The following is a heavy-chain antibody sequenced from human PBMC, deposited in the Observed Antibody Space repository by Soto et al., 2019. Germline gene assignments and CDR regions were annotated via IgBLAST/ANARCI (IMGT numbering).Heavy chain of an antibody. CDR2: INHSGST. CDR3: ARVNRGDYDFWSGYSFGDYYYYYYMDV. J-gene: IGHJ6*03. V-gene: IGHV4-34*01. Sequence: SETLSLTCAVYGGSFSGYYWSWIRQPPGKGLEWIGEINHSGSTNYNPSLKSRVTISVDTSKNQFSLKLSSVTAADTAVYYCARVNRGDYDFWSGYSFGDYYYYYYMDVWGKGTTVTVS. D-gene: IGHD3-3*01. CDR1: GGSFSGYY.